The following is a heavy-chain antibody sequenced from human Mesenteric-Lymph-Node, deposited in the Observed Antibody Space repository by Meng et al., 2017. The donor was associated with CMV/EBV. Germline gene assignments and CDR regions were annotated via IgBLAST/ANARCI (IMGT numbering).Heavy chain of an antibody. CDR3: ARGIFGGNY. V-gene: IGHV3-74*01. J-gene: IGHJ4*02. D-gene: IGHD3-3*01. CDR2: INSDGSST. Sequence: GESLKISCAASGFTFSSYWMHWVRQAPGKGLVWVSRINSDGSSTSYADSVKGRFTISRDNAKNTLYLQMNSLRAEDTAVYYCARGIFGGNYWGQGTLVTVSS. CDR1: GFTFSSYW.